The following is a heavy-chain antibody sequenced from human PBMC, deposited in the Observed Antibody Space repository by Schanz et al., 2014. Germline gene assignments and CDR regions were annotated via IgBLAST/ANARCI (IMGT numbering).Heavy chain of an antibody. CDR3: ARDNLVSSSWYNYYGMDV. V-gene: IGHV1-69*09. Sequence: QLVQSGSEFRKPGASVKVSCKASGYIFSSYAIHWVRQAPGQGPEWMGRIIPILGIGNDAQKFQGRVTITADKSTSTAYMELRSLRSDDTAVYYCARDNLVSSSWYNYYGMDVWGQGTTVTVSS. CDR1: GYIFSSYA. D-gene: IGHD6-13*01. J-gene: IGHJ6*02. CDR2: IIPILGIG.